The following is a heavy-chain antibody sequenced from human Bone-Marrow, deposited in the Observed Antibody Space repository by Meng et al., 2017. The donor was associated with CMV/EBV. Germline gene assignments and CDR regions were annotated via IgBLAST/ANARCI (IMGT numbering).Heavy chain of an antibody. Sequence: SGKASGYTFTDHYIRWGRQAPGQGLGWMGWINPHSGGSNYAQKFHGRATMTRDTSSSTAYMEISTLRSDDSAVYYCARDDPDRPFDPWGQGTLVTVSS. CDR1: GYTFTDHY. D-gene: IGHD1-14*01. CDR3: ARDDPDRPFDP. J-gene: IGHJ5*02. V-gene: IGHV1-2*02. CDR2: INPHSGGS.